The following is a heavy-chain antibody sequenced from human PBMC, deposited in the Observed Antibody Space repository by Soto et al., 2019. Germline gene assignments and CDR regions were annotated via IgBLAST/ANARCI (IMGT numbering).Heavy chain of an antibody. CDR3: ARDTGYDHDAFDI. CDR1: GYSFITSYH. D-gene: IGHD5-12*01. V-gene: IGHV1-46*01. J-gene: IGHJ3*02. CDR2: INPTGSMT. Sequence: ASVRVSCKASGYSFITSYHMHWVRQAPGQGLEWMGIINPTGSMTRYSQKFQGRLTMTRDTSTATDYMELSNLTSEDTAVYFCARDTGYDHDAFDIWGQGTRVTVSS.